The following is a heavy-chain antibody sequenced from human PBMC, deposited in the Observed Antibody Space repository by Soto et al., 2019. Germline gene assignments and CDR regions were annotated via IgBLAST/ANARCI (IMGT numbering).Heavy chain of an antibody. Sequence: PGGSLRLSCAASGFTFSNAWMNWVRQAPGKGLEWVGRIKSKTDGGTTDYAAPVKGRFTISRDDSKNTLYLQMNSLKTEDTAVYYCTAAIIDYYGMDVWGQGTTVTVSS. CDR3: TAAIIDYYGMDV. CDR2: IKSKTDGGTT. D-gene: IGHD6-25*01. J-gene: IGHJ6*02. V-gene: IGHV3-15*07. CDR1: GFTFSNAW.